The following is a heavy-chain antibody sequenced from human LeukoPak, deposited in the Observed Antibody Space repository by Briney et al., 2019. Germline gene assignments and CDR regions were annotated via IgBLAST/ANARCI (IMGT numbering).Heavy chain of an antibody. V-gene: IGHV1-69*05. CDR2: IIPIFGTA. CDR3: ARGHYGSGSYYFDY. CDR1: GGTFSSYA. Sequence: EASVKVSCNASGGTFSSYAISWVRQAPGQGLEWMGGIIPIFGTANYAQKFQGRVTITTDESTSTAYMELSSLRSEDTAVYYCARGHYGSGSYYFDYWGQGTLVTVSS. J-gene: IGHJ4*02. D-gene: IGHD3-10*01.